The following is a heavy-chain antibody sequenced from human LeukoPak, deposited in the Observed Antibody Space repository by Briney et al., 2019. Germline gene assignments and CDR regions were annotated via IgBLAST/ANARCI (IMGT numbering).Heavy chain of an antibody. CDR1: GFMFSDYG. V-gene: IGHV3-30*02. CDR3: AKTRPRIVVSGSVDN. Sequence: GGSLRLSCETSGFMFSDYGMHWVRHSPAKGLEWVSSIGYDGRNKYYTDPVKGRFTISRDNSKNSFYLQMNSLTTEDTAVYFCAKTRPRIVVSGSVDNWGQGTLVTVSS. D-gene: IGHD2-15*01. J-gene: IGHJ4*02. CDR2: IGYDGRNK.